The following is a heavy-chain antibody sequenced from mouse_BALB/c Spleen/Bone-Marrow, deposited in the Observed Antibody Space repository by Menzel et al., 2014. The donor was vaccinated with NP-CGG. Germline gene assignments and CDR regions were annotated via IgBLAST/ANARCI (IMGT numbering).Heavy chain of an antibody. CDR3: AGEGGYYVGFAY. D-gene: IGHD2-3*01. J-gene: IGHJ3*01. Sequence: EVKLVESGGGLVQPGDSLRLSCATSGFTFTDYYMNWVRQPPGKALEWLGFIRNKANGYTTEYSASVKGRFTISRDNSQSILYLQMNTLRAEDSATYYCAGEGGYYVGFAYWGQGTLVTVSA. CDR2: IRNKANGYTT. V-gene: IGHV7-3*02. CDR1: GFTFTDYY.